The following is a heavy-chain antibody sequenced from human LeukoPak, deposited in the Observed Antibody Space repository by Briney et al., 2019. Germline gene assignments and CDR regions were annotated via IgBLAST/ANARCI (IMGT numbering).Heavy chain of an antibody. CDR1: GGSISSYY. CDR2: IYYSGST. CDR3: ARQGYSSGWYHEYYFDY. D-gene: IGHD6-19*01. J-gene: IGHJ4*02. Sequence: PSETLSLTCTVSGGSISSYYWSWIRQPPGKGLEWIGYIYYSGSTNYNPSLKSRVTMSVDTSKNQFSLKLSSVTAADTAVYYCARQGYSSGWYHEYYFDYWGQGTLVTVSS. V-gene: IGHV4-59*08.